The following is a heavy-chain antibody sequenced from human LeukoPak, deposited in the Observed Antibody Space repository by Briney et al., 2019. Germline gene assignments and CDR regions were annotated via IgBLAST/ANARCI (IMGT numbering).Heavy chain of an antibody. CDR3: ARDPPLSRYCSSTSCPPGY. J-gene: IGHJ4*02. CDR2: ISAYNGNT. CDR1: GYTFTSYG. D-gene: IGHD2-2*01. Sequence: GASVKVSCKASGYTFTSYGISWVRQAPGQGLEWMGWISAYNGNTNYAQKLQGRVTMTTDTSTSTAYMELGSLRSDDTAVYYCARDPPLSRYCSSTSCPPGYWGQGTLVTVSS. V-gene: IGHV1-18*01.